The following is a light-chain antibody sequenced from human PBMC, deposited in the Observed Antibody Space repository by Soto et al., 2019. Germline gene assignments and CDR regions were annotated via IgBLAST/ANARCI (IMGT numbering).Light chain of an antibody. J-gene: IGLJ1*01. V-gene: IGLV2-14*01. CDR2: DVS. CDR1: SSDVGGFNF. CDR3: SSYTTSSTIV. Sequence: QSVLTQPASVSGSPGQSITISCTGTSSDVGGFNFVSWYQQPPGKAPKLMIYDVSHRPSGVSNRFSGSKSGNTASLTISGLHSEDEGDYYCSSYTTSSTIVFGTGTKVTVL.